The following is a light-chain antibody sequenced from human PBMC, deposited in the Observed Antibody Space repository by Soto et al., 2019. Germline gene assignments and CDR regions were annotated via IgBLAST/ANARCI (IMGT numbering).Light chain of an antibody. J-gene: IGKJ5*01. Sequence: EIVLTQSPATLSLSPGERATLSXRASQSVSVYLAWYQQEPGXAPRXXXDDXSNRATGIPARLSGSGSGTDFTLTISSLDPEDFAAYYCQQRSNWPITFGQGTRLEIK. CDR3: QQRSNWPIT. V-gene: IGKV3-11*01. CDR1: QSVSVY. CDR2: DXS.